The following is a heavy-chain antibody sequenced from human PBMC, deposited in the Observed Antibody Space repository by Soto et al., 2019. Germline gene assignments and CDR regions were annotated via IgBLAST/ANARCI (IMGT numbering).Heavy chain of an antibody. CDR1: GGSISSGDYY. D-gene: IGHD3-10*01. Sequence: QVQLQESGPGLVKPSQTLSLTCTVSGGSISSGDYYWSWIRQPPGKGLEWIGNIYYRGRPYYTPSLKCRVTISVDTSTKRFPLKLTSVTAADTAVYYWAMRKSSPYFDYWGQGTLVTVSS. V-gene: IGHV4-30-4*01. J-gene: IGHJ4*02. CDR2: IYYRGRP. CDR3: AMRKSSPYFDY.